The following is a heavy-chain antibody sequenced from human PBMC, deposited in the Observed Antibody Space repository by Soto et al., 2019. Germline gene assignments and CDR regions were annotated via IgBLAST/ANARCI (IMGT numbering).Heavy chain of an antibody. CDR3: ARGIYQKYGMDV. V-gene: IGHV3-74*01. CDR1: EFTFNNYW. CDR2: INTDGSST. Sequence: EVQLVESGGGLVQPGGSLRLSCAASEFTFNNYWIHWGRQVPGKGMVWVSRINTDGSSTDYADSVKGRFTISRDNAENTVYLQMNSLRGEDTALYYCARGIYQKYGMDVWGQGTTVTVSS. J-gene: IGHJ6*02. D-gene: IGHD3-16*02.